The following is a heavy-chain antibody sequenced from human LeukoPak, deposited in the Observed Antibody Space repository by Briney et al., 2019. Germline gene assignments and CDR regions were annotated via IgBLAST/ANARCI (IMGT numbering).Heavy chain of an antibody. CDR1: GGTFSSYA. Sequence: SVKVSCKASGGTFSSYAISWVRQAPGQGLEWMGGIIPIFGTANYAQKFQGRVTITADESTSTAYMELSSLRSEDTAVYYCARGFSPLFTEPGVYYYYGMDVWGQGTTVTVSS. D-gene: IGHD1-14*01. CDR3: ARGFSPLFTEPGVYYYYGMDV. V-gene: IGHV1-69*13. CDR2: IIPIFGTA. J-gene: IGHJ6*02.